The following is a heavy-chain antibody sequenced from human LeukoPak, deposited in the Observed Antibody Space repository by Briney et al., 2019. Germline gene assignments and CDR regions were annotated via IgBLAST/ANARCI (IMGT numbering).Heavy chain of an antibody. D-gene: IGHD2-15*01. V-gene: IGHV1-2*02. CDR1: GYTFTGYY. CDR3: ARGYCSGGSCQNWFDP. Sequence: ASVKVSCTASGYTFTGYYMHWVRQAPGQGLEWMGWINPNSGGTNYAQKFQGRVTMTRDTSISTAYMELSRLRSDDTAVYYCARGYCSGGSCQNWFDPWGQGTLVTVSS. J-gene: IGHJ5*02. CDR2: INPNSGGT.